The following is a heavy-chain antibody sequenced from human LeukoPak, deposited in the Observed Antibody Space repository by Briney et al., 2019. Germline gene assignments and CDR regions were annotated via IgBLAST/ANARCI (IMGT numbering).Heavy chain of an antibody. Sequence: GGSRRLSCAASGFTFSSYAMSWDRQAPGKGLEWVSAISGSGGSTYYADSVKGRFTISRDNSKNTLYLQMNSLRAEDTAVYYCAKLMRSYNWNDFDYWGQGTLVTVSS. CDR1: GFTFSSYA. V-gene: IGHV3-23*01. D-gene: IGHD1-1*01. J-gene: IGHJ4*02. CDR2: ISGSGGST. CDR3: AKLMRSYNWNDFDY.